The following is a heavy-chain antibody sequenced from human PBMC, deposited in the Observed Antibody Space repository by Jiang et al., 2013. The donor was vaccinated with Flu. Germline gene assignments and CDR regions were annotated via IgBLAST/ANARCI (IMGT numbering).Heavy chain of an antibody. CDR3: ARDVVYYDSSGYPHHYFDY. J-gene: IGHJ4*02. CDR1: GGSIRIRSYF. D-gene: IGHD3-22*01. CDR2: VYDSGRT. V-gene: IGHV4-39*02. Sequence: LLKPSETLSLTCTVSGGSIRIRSYFWGWIRQPPGKGLEWIGGVYDSGRTNYSPSLRSRVSISVDTSKNQFSLKLNSVTAADTAVYFCARDVVYYDSSGYPHHYFDYWGQGILVTVSS.